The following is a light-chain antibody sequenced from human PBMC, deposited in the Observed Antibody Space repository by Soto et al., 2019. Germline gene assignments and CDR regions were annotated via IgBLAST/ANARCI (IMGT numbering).Light chain of an antibody. V-gene: IGKV1-9*01. CDR3: QQHKDYPLT. Sequence: DIQLTQSPSFLSASVGDRVTITCRASHDISSYLTWYQQKPGKAPTVLIYAASTLQGGVPSRFSGSGSGTEFALKISILQSEDFASYYCQQHKDYPLTVGRGTRLEIK. J-gene: IGKJ5*01. CDR2: AAS. CDR1: HDISSY.